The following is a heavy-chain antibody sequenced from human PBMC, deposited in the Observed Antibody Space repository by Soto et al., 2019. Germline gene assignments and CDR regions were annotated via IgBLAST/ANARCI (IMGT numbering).Heavy chain of an antibody. J-gene: IGHJ6*03. V-gene: IGHV5-51*01. CDR1: GYSFTSYW. CDR3: ARQGYYGDPGGNYYYYMDV. D-gene: IGHD4-17*01. CDR2: IYPGDSDT. Sequence: PGESLKISCKGSGYSFTSYWIGWVRQMPGKGLEWMGIIYPGDSDTRYSPSFQGQVTISADKSISTAYLQWSSLKASDTAMYYCARQGYYGDPGGNYYYYMDVWGKGTTVTVSS.